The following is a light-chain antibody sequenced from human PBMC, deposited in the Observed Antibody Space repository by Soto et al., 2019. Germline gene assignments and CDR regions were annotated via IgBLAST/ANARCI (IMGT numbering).Light chain of an antibody. CDR1: TSNIGNNY. V-gene: IGLV1-51*01. CDR2: DTN. J-gene: IGLJ2*01. CDR3: GAWDSSLSGVL. Sequence: QSVLTQPPSVSAAPGQQVTISCSGETSNIGNNYVSWYQQLPGTAPKLHIYDTNNRPSGIPDRFSGSKSGTSATLGITGLQTGDEAVYYCGAWDSSLSGVLFGGGTKVTVL.